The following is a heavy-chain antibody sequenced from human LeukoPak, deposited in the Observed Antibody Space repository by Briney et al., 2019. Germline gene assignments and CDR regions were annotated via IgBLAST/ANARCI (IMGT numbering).Heavy chain of an antibody. D-gene: IGHD5-12*01. CDR1: GYTFTSYG. V-gene: IGHV1-18*01. CDR3: ARRTGGYDDLYYYYYYMDV. J-gene: IGHJ6*03. Sequence: VASVKVSCKASGYTFTSYGISWVRQAPGQGLEWMGWISAYSGNTNYAQKFQGRVTMTRNTSISTAYMELSSLRSEDTAVYYCARRTGGYDDLYYYYYYMDVWGKGTTVTVSS. CDR2: ISAYSGNT.